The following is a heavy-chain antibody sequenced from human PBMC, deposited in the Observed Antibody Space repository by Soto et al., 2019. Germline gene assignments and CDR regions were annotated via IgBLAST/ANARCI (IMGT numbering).Heavy chain of an antibody. D-gene: IGHD1-26*01. Sequence: QVQLVESGGGVVQPGRSLSLSCAASGFTFSDYPMHWVRQAPGKGLEWVAVISYDGRVKYYVDSVKGRFTISRDDSKNTLYLQMNSLRVDDTAGYYCARDFIVGAPDYFDYWGQGTLVTVSS. CDR2: ISYDGRVK. CDR3: ARDFIVGAPDYFDY. J-gene: IGHJ4*02. V-gene: IGHV3-30*04. CDR1: GFTFSDYP.